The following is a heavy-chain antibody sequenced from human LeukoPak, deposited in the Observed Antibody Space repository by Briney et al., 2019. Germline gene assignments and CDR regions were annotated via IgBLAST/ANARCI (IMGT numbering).Heavy chain of an antibody. J-gene: IGHJ3*02. Sequence: PSETLSLTCSVSSGSISSSSYNWSWIRQPAGKGLEWIGRISSSGSTNYNPSLKSRVTISVDTSKNQFSLKLSSVTAADTAVYFCARGPYSYDSSGAFDIWGQGTMVTVSS. CDR3: ARGPYSYDSSGAFDI. CDR1: SGSISSSSYN. D-gene: IGHD3-22*01. V-gene: IGHV4-61*02. CDR2: ISSSGST.